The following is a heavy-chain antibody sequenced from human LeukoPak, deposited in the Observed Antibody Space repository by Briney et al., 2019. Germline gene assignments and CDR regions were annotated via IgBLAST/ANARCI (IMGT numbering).Heavy chain of an antibody. CDR3: ARDANYHDSSVYYDAFDI. D-gene: IGHD3-22*01. J-gene: IGHJ3*02. V-gene: IGHV3-7*01. Sequence: GGSLRLSCAASDFSFSNYWMTWLRQAPGKGLEWVANIRGDGSLKYYLDSVKGRFTISRDNAKNSLYLQMNSLRAEDTAVYYCARDANYHDSSVYYDAFDIWGQGTLVTVSS. CDR2: IRGDGSLK. CDR1: DFSFSNYW.